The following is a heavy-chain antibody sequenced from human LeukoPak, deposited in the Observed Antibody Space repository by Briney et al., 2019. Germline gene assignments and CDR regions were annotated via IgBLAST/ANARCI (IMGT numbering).Heavy chain of an antibody. J-gene: IGHJ4*02. Sequence: GGSLRLSCAASEFTFSSYSMNWVRQAPGKGLEWVSYITNSGNSKSYADSVKGRFTISRDDAKNSLYLQMNSLRGDDTAVYFCARDSGVDAHIDYWGQGTLVTVSS. D-gene: IGHD3-3*01. CDR1: EFTFSSYS. V-gene: IGHV3-48*01. CDR3: ARDSGVDAHIDY. CDR2: ITNSGNSK.